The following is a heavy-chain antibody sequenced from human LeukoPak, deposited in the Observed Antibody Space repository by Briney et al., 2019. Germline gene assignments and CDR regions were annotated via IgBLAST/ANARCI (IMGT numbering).Heavy chain of an antibody. CDR3: ARLGYCSSTSCSTDAFDI. CDR2: IIPILGIA. CDR1: GGTFSSYA. Sequence: ASVKVSCKASGGTFSSYAISWVRQAPGQGLEWMGRIIPILGIANYAQKFQGRVTITADKSTSTAYMELSSLRSEDTAVYYCARLGYCSSTSCSTDAFDIWGQGTMVTVSS. J-gene: IGHJ3*02. V-gene: IGHV1-69*04. D-gene: IGHD2-2*01.